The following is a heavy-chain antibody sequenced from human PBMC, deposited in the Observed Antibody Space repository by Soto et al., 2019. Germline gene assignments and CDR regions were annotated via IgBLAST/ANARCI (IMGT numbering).Heavy chain of an antibody. J-gene: IGHJ1*01. Sequence: EVQLVESGGGLVQPGGSLRLSCAASGFTFSSYWMSWVRQAPGKGLEWVANIKQEGSEKYYVDSVKGRFTISRDNAKNSLYLQMNSLRAEDTAVYYCARDGDFGNFQHWGQGTLVTVSS. CDR2: IKQEGSEK. CDR1: GFTFSSYW. V-gene: IGHV3-7*01. CDR3: ARDGDFGNFQH. D-gene: IGHD7-27*01.